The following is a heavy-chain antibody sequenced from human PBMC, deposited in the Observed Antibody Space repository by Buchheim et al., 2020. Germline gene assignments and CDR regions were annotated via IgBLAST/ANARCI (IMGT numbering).Heavy chain of an antibody. J-gene: IGHJ5*02. D-gene: IGHD6-13*01. V-gene: IGHV3-48*01. CDR3: AREPSSSWQPNWFDP. CDR2: IRSSSSTI. CDR1: GFTFSSYS. Sequence: EVQLVESGGGLVQPGGSLRLSCAASGFTFSSYSMNWVRQAPGKGLEWVSYIRSSSSTIYYADSVKGRFTISRDNAKNSLYLQMNSRRAEDKAVEYWAREPSSSWQPNWFDPWGQGTL.